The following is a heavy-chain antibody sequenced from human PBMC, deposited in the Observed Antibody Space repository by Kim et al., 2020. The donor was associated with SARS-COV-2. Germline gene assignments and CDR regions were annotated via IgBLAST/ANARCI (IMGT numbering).Heavy chain of an antibody. CDR2: INPDNGNT. V-gene: IGHV1-18*01. CDR1: GYSFSTYG. CDR3: AREGRDSSSWYF. D-gene: IGHD6-13*01. Sequence: ASVKVSCKTSGYSFSTYGISWVRQAPGQGLEWMGWINPDNGNTNYAQKFQCRVTMTTDTSTSTAYMEVRNLRSDDTAVYYCAREGRDSSSWYF. J-gene: IGHJ2*01.